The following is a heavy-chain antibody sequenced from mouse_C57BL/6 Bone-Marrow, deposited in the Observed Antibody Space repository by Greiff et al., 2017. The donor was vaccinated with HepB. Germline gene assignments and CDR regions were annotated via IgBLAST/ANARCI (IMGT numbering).Heavy chain of an antibody. V-gene: IGHV5-6*02. Sequence: DVKLVESGGDLVKPGGSLKLSCAASGFTFSSYGMSWVRQTPDKRLEWVATISSGGSYTYYPDSVKGRFTISRDNAKNTLYLQMSSLKSEDTAMYYCARRASGDFDYWGQGTTLTVSS. CDR3: ARRASGDFDY. D-gene: IGHD3-2*02. CDR1: GFTFSSYG. J-gene: IGHJ2*01. CDR2: ISSGGSYT.